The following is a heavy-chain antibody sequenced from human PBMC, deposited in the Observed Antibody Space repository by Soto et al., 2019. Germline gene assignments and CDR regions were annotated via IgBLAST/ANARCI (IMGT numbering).Heavy chain of an antibody. V-gene: IGHV3-30-3*01. D-gene: IGHD1-7*01. CDR2: ISYDGSNK. J-gene: IGHJ5*02. CDR1: GFTFSSYA. CDR3: ARDRITGTTVDWFDP. Sequence: QVQLVESGGGVVQPGRSLRLSCAASGFTFSSYAMHWVRQAPGKGLEWVAVISYDGSNKYYADSVKGRFTISRDNSKNQLYLQMNSLRAEDTAVYHCARDRITGTTVDWFDPWGQGTLVTVSS.